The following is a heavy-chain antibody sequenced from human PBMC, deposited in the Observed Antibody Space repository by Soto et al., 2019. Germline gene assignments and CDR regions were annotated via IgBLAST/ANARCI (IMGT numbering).Heavy chain of an antibody. V-gene: IGHV4-34*01. J-gene: IGHJ4*02. Sequence: SETLSLTYAVYGGSFSCYYWSWIRQPPGKGLEWIGEINHSGSTNYNPSLKSRVTISVDTSKNQFSLKMSSVTAADTAVYYCASDYYDSSGPYYFDYWGQGTLVTVSS. CDR2: INHSGST. CDR3: ASDYYDSSGPYYFDY. D-gene: IGHD3-22*01. CDR1: GGSFSCYY.